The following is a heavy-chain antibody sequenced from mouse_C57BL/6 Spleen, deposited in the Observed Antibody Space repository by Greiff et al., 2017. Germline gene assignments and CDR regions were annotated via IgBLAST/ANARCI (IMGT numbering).Heavy chain of an antibody. CDR2: IYPGDGDT. CDR3: ARRLLGGYFDV. J-gene: IGHJ1*03. CDR1: GYAFSSSW. Sequence: VQLVESGPELVKPGASVKISCKASGYAFSSSWMNWVKQRPGKGLEWIGRIYPGDGDTNYNGKFKGKATLTADKSSSTAYMQLSSLTSEDSAVYFCARRLLGGYFDVWGTGTTVTVSS. D-gene: IGHD3-2*02. V-gene: IGHV1-82*01.